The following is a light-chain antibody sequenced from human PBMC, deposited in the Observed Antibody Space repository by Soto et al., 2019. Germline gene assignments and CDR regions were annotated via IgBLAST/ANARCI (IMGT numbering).Light chain of an antibody. J-gene: IGLJ1*01. CDR2: DNN. CDR3: GAWDDRLTVYV. Sequence: QSALTQPPSVSAAPGQVVTISCSGSSSNVGHNSVSWYQQLPRTAPKLLIYDNNKRPSGIPARFSGSQSGTSATLGITGLQTGDEADYYCGAWDDRLTVYVFGSGTKLTVL. V-gene: IGLV1-51*01. CDR1: SSNVGHNS.